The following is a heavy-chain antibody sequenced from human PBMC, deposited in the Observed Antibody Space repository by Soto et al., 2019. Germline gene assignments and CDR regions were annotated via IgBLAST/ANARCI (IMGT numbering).Heavy chain of an antibody. CDR1: GGSISSGGSY. CDR2: IDNSGTS. J-gene: IGHJ3*02. D-gene: IGHD1-20*01. V-gene: IGHV4-31*03. CDR3: ARVGISGTIDAFDI. Sequence: SETLSLTCTVSGGSISSGGSYWGWIRQHPGKGLEWIGYIDNSGTSYYNPSLKSRLTISVDTSNNQFSLHLNSVTAADTAVYYCARVGISGTIDAFDIWGQGTMVT.